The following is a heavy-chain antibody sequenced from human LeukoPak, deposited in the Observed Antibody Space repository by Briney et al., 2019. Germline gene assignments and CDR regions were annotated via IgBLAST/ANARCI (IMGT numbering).Heavy chain of an antibody. CDR2: ISGSGGST. V-gene: IGHV3-23*01. CDR3: AKVAVAGHYFDY. CDR1: GFIFSSYG. J-gene: IGHJ4*02. Sequence: GGTLRLSCAASGFIFSSYGMSWVRQAPGKGLEWVSGISGSGGSTYYADSVKGRFTISRDNSKNTLYLQMNSLRAEDTAVYYCAKVAVAGHYFDYWGQGTLVTVSS. D-gene: IGHD6-19*01.